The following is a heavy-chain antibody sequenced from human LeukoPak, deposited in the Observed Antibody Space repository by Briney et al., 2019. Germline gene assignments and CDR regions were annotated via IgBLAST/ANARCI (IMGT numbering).Heavy chain of an antibody. J-gene: IGHJ4*02. CDR3: ARGYYFDS. CDR2: VDHTGTT. CDR1: GGSFSGYH. Sequence: SETLSLTCAVYGGSFSGYHWSWIRQPPGKGLEWIGEVDHTGTTHYNPSLKSRVTISVDTSKNQFSPTLTSVTAADTAVYYCARGYYFDSWAQGTLVTVSS. V-gene: IGHV4-34*01.